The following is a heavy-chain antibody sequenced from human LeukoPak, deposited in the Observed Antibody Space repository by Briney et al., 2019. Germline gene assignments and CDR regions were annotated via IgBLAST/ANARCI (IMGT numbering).Heavy chain of an antibody. J-gene: IGHJ5*02. CDR3: ARDVWFGDYNWFDP. D-gene: IGHD3-10*01. CDR2: ISSASNTI. CDR1: GFTFSSYS. V-gene: IGHV3-48*01. Sequence: GESLRLSCAASGFTFSSYSMNWVRQAPGKGLEWVSYISSASNTIYYAEYVKGRFTISRDNAKHSLYLPMNSLRAEDTAMYYCARDVWFGDYNWFDPWGQGTLVTVSS.